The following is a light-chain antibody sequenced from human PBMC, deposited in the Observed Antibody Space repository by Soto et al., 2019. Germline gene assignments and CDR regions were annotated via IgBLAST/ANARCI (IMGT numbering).Light chain of an antibody. Sequence: QSVLTQPPSVSGSPGQSVTISCTGTSSDLGSNNRVSWYQQPPGTAPKLIIYEVSNRPSGVPDRFSGSKSGITASLTISGLQTEDEADYYCSLYRSSSTRVGTGTKVTGL. CDR2: EVS. CDR1: SSDLGSNNR. J-gene: IGLJ1*01. V-gene: IGLV2-18*01. CDR3: SLYRSSSTR.